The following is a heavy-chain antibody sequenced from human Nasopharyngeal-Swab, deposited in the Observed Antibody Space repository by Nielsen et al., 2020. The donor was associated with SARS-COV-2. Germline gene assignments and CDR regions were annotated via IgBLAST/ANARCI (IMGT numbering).Heavy chain of an antibody. CDR2: INPSGGST. CDR1: GYTFTSYY. Sequence: ASVKVSCKASGYTFTSYYMHWVRQAPGQGLEWMGIINPSGGSTSYAQKFQGRVTMTRDTSTDTAYMELSSLRSEDTAVYYCATFPAVYSSGWYPFDYWGQGTLVTVSS. J-gene: IGHJ4*02. V-gene: IGHV1-46*01. CDR3: ATFPAVYSSGWYPFDY. D-gene: IGHD6-19*01.